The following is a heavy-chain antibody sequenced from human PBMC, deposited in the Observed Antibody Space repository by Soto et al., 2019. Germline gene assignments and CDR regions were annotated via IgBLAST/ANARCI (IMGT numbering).Heavy chain of an antibody. D-gene: IGHD2-2*01. CDR1: GYIFTMYG. CDR3: ARDVGAEYCRRPSCDGNIDN. Sequence: QVQLVQSGAEVKKPGAAVKVSCLASGYIFTMYGISWVRQAPGQGPEWMGWISAFNGDTNYAQTLQGRVTMTRDTSTNTSYMELGSLTSDDTAVYDCARDVGAEYCRRPSCDGNIDNWGQGALVTVSS. V-gene: IGHV1-18*01. J-gene: IGHJ4*02. CDR2: ISAFNGDT.